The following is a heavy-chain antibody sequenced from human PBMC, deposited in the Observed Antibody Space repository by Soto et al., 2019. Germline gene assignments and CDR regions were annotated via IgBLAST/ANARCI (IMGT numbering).Heavy chain of an antibody. V-gene: IGHV4-59*01. J-gene: IGHJ6*02. Sequence: PSETLSLTCTVSGDSISTDYWSWIRQSPGKGLEWIGYMYNAGSTNYNPSLKSRVTISVDTSKNQFSLKLNSVTAADTAVYYCARDSGDYRDYYYYGMDVWGQGTTVTVSS. CDR3: ARDSGDYRDYYYYGMDV. D-gene: IGHD4-17*01. CDR1: GDSISTDY. CDR2: MYNAGST.